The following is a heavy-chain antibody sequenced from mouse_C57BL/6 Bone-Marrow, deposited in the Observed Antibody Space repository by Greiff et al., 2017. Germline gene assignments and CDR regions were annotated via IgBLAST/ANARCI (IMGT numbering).Heavy chain of an antibody. J-gene: IGHJ2*01. V-gene: IGHV1-78*01. CDR3: ARDYYGSSPYYFDY. Sequence: VQVVESDAELVKPGASVKISCKVSGYTFTDHTIHWMKQRPEQGLEWIGYIYPRDGSTKYNEKFKGKATLTADKSSSTAYMQLNSLTSEDSAVYFCARDYYGSSPYYFDYWGQGTTLTVSS. CDR1: GYTFTDHT. D-gene: IGHD1-1*01. CDR2: IYPRDGST.